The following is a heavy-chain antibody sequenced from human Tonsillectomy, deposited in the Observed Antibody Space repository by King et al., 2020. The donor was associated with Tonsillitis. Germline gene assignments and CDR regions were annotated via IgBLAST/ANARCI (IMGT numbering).Heavy chain of an antibody. Sequence: VQLVESGAEVKKPGASVKVSCKASGYTFTSYGISWVRQAPGQGLEWMGWISAYIGNTNYAQKLQGRVTMTTDTSTSTAYMELRSLRSDDTAVYYCARDPIPGIAVAGRGWFDPWGQGTLVTVSS. D-gene: IGHD6-19*01. V-gene: IGHV1-18*04. CDR1: GYTFTSYG. CDR3: ARDPIPGIAVAGRGWFDP. J-gene: IGHJ5*02. CDR2: ISAYIGNT.